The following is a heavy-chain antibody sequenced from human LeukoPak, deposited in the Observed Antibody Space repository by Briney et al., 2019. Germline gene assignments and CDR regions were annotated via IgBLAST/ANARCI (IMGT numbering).Heavy chain of an antibody. CDR1: GDSLSSGYYY. D-gene: IGHD3-3*01. V-gene: IGHV4-30-2*01. J-gene: IGHJ4*02. Sequence: SETLSLTCTVSGDSLSSGYYYWSWLRQPPGKGLEWIGYIYYNGDTYYNPSLKSRVTISIDRSENQFSLKLNSVTAADTAVYYCARAPGAFCDYWGQGALVTVSS. CDR3: ARAPGAFCDY. CDR2: IYYNGDT.